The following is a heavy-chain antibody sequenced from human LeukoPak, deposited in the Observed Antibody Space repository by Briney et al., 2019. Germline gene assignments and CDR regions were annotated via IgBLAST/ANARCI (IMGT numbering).Heavy chain of an antibody. CDR3: ARGGYSSSWYERHDAFDI. Sequence: GASVKVSCKASGYTFTGYYMHWVRQAPGQGLEWMGWISAYNGNTDYAQKFQGRVTMTTDTSTNTAYMDLRSLRSDDTAVYYCARGGYSSSWYERHDAFDIWGQGTMVTVSS. CDR1: GYTFTGYY. D-gene: IGHD6-13*01. V-gene: IGHV1-18*04. CDR2: ISAYNGNT. J-gene: IGHJ3*02.